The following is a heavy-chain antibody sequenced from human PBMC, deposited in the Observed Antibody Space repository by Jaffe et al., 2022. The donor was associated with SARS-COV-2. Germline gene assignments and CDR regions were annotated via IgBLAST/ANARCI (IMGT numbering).Heavy chain of an antibody. V-gene: IGHV4-59*01. CDR2: IYYSGST. Sequence: QVQLQESGPGLVKPSETLSLTCTVSGGSISSYYWSWIRQPPGKGLEWIGYIYYSGSTNYNPSLKSRVTISVDTSKNQFSLKLSSVTAADTAVYYCARGYSSGWYPPKNWFDPWGQGTLVTVSS. CDR3: ARGYSSGWYPPKNWFDP. D-gene: IGHD6-19*01. J-gene: IGHJ5*02. CDR1: GGSISSYY.